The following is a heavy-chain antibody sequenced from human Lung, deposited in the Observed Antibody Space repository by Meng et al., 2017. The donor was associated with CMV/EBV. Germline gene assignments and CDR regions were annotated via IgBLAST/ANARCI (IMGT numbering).Heavy chain of an antibody. J-gene: IGHJ4*02. CDR2: IYPGDSDT. D-gene: IGHD6-13*01. Sequence: GESLKISCKGSGYSFTSYWIGWARQMPGKGLEWMGIIYPGDSDTRYSPSFQGQVTISADKSISTAYLQWSSLKASDTAMYYCARPPSGAAGNNYFTYWGQGTLVTVSS. V-gene: IGHV5-51*01. CDR1: GYSFTSYW. CDR3: ARPPSGAAGNNYFTY.